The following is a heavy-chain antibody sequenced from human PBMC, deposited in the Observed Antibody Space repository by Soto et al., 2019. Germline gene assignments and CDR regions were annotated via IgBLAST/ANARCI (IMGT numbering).Heavy chain of an antibody. V-gene: IGHV3-33*01. J-gene: IGHJ6*02. Sequence: QVQLVESGGGVVQPGRSLRLSCAASGFTFSSYGMHWVRQAPGKGLEWVTLIWNDGSNQYSADSVKGRFTISRDNSNFTQYLYMNSLSPEDTAVYYCARGTGHYDYAMDVWGQGTTVTVSS. CDR2: IWNDGSNQ. CDR1: GFTFSSYG. CDR3: ARGTGHYDYAMDV.